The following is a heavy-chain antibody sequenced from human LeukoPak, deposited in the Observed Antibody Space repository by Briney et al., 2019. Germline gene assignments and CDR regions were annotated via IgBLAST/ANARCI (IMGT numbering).Heavy chain of an antibody. J-gene: IGHJ4*02. CDR3: TKGGLRSTPLDS. CDR1: GFTFSSFA. Sequence: PGGSLRLSCAASGFTFSSFAMHWVRQAPGKGLEWVAVISYDGNTKYYADSVKGRFSISRDNAKNTLYLQMSSLRAEDTAVYYCTKGGLRSTPLDSWGQGTLVTVSS. D-gene: IGHD4-17*01. V-gene: IGHV3-30-3*01. CDR2: ISYDGNTK.